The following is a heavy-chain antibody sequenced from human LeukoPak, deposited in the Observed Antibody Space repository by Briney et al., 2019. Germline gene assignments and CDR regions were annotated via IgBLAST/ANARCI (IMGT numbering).Heavy chain of an antibody. Sequence: GGALRLSCAASGVTFSTYVMSWGRQAPGKGLEWVSSISGSGGSTYYAASVKGRFTISRDNSKNTLYLQMNSLGDDDTAVYYCAKGNWRYFDYWGQGTLVTVSS. V-gene: IGHV3-23*01. J-gene: IGHJ4*02. CDR3: AKGNWRYFDY. D-gene: IGHD1-1*01. CDR2: ISGSGGST. CDR1: GVTFSTYV.